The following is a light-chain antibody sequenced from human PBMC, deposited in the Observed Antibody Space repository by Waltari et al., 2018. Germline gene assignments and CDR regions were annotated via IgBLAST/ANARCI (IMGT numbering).Light chain of an antibody. CDR3: ALYMGGGIWV. CDR2: KAN. J-gene: IGLJ3*02. CDR1: SGSISATSY. Sequence: QTVVTPEPSLSVSPGGTVTLTFAFSSGSISATSYAPCYHQTPGQAPRTPVYKANTRSSGVPDRFSGSILENKAALTITGAQADDECDYYCALYMGGGIWVFGGGTKLTVL. V-gene: IGLV8-61*01.